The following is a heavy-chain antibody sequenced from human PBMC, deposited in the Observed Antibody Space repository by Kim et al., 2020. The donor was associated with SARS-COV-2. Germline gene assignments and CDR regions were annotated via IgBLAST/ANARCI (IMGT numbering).Heavy chain of an antibody. CDR3: ARFVRYFSTAWFDP. Sequence: SETLSLTCTVSGGSISSYYWSWIRQPPGKGLEWIGYIYYSGSTSYNPSLKSRVTISVDTSKNQFSLKLSSVTAADTAVYYCARFVRYFSTAWFDPWGQGTLVTVSS. J-gene: IGHJ5*02. V-gene: IGHV4-59*01. D-gene: IGHD3-9*01. CDR1: GGSISSYY. CDR2: IYYSGST.